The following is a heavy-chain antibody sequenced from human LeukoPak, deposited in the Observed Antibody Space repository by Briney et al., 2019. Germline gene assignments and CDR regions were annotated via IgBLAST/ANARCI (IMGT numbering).Heavy chain of an antibody. CDR3: ARPETQYSSGLDGFDI. CDR1: GFTFSTYW. V-gene: IGHV3-74*01. Sequence: GGSLRLSCAASGFTFSTYWMHWVRQAPGKGLVWVSRINSDGSRTTYADSVKGRFTVSRDNAKNTLYLQMNSLRTEDTAVYYCARPETQYSSGLDGFDIWGQGTMVTVSS. D-gene: IGHD6-19*01. CDR2: INSDGSRT. J-gene: IGHJ3*02.